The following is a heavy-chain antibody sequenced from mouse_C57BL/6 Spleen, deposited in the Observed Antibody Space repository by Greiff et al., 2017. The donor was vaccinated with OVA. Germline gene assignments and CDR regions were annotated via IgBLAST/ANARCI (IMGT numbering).Heavy chain of an antibody. V-gene: IGHV2-5*01. J-gene: IGHJ4*01. CDR2: IWRGGST. CDR3: AKGYYSNYVMVDY. D-gene: IGHD2-5*01. Sequence: QVQLQQSGPGLVQPSQRLSITCTVSGFSLTSYGVHWVRQSPGKGLEWLGVIWRGGSTDYNAAFMSRLSITKDNSKSQVFFKMNSLQADDTAIYYCAKGYYSNYVMVDYWGQGTSVTVSS. CDR1: GFSLTSYG.